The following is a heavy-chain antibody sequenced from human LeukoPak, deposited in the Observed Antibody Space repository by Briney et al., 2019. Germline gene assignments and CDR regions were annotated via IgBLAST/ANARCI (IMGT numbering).Heavy chain of an antibody. CDR1: GGSISSYY. D-gene: IGHD5-24*01. Sequence: SETLSLTCTASGGSISSYYWSWIRQPPGKGLEWIGYIYYSGSTNYNPSLKSRVTISVDTSKNQFSLKLSSVTAADTAVYYCARLDYKGMATIWGQGTLVTVSS. V-gene: IGHV4-59*01. CDR3: ARLDYKGMATI. J-gene: IGHJ4*02. CDR2: IYYSGST.